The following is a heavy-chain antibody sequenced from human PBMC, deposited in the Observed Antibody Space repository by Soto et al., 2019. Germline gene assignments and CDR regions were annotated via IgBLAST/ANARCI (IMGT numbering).Heavy chain of an antibody. CDR2: ISAYDGYT. J-gene: IGHJ6*01. Sequence: GASVKVSCKASGYTFTSYCINWVRHAPGQGLERLGWISAYDGYTNYAQILQGRVSMTTDTSTKTAYMELRSLRSDDTAMYYCARGGFYDSSGARNYYYYGMNVWGQGTTVTVSS. CDR1: GYTFTSYC. V-gene: IGHV1-18*01. D-gene: IGHD3-22*01. CDR3: ARGGFYDSSGARNYYYYGMNV.